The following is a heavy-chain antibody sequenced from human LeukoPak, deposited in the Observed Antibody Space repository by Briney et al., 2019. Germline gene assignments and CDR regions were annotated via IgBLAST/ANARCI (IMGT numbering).Heavy chain of an antibody. Sequence: PGGSLRLSCAASGFTFSSYAMSWVRKAPGKGLEWVSAISGSGGSTYYADAVKGRCTISRDNSKNTLYLQMNSLRAEDTAVYYCAKDPSSSWYYTCLGYWGQGTLVTVSS. J-gene: IGHJ4*02. CDR1: GFTFSSYA. V-gene: IGHV3-23*01. CDR2: ISGSGGST. CDR3: AKDPSSSWYYTCLGY. D-gene: IGHD6-13*01.